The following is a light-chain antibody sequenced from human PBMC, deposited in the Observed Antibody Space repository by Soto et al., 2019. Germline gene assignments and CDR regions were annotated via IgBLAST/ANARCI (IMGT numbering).Light chain of an antibody. V-gene: IGKV1-9*01. J-gene: IGKJ3*01. CDR2: AAS. Sequence: IQLTQSPSSLSASVGDRVTISCRASQGIANFLAWYQQKPGKAPKLLIYAASTLQSGVPSRISGSGSGTDFTLTISSLQPEDFATYYCQQLNSFPIPFGPVTIVDIK. CDR1: QGIANF. CDR3: QQLNSFPIP.